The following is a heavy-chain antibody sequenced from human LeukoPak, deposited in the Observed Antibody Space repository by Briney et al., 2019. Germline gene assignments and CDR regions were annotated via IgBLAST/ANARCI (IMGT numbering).Heavy chain of an antibody. J-gene: IGHJ6*03. V-gene: IGHV4-30-4*08. D-gene: IGHD2-2*01. CDR3: ARVYCSSTSCFQYYYYMDV. CDR1: GGSISSGDYY. CDR2: IYYSGST. Sequence: SQTLSLTCTVSGGSISSGDYYWSWIRQPPGKGLEWIGYIYYSGSTYYNPSLKSRVTISVDTSKNQFSLKLSSVTAADTAVYYCARVYCSSTSCFQYYYYMDVWGKGTTVTVSS.